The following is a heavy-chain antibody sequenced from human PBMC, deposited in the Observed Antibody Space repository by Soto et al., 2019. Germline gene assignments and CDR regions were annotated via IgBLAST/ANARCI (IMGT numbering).Heavy chain of an antibody. CDR1: GGTFSSYA. D-gene: IGHD4-17*01. V-gene: IGHV1-69*01. Sequence: QVQLVQSGAEVKKPGSSVKVSCKASGGTFSSYAISWVRQAPGQGLEWMGGIIPIFGTANYAQKFQGRVTITADESTSAAYMELSSLRSEDTAVYYCARALGELEDCDTYYGDYGWFDPWGQGTLVTVSS. CDR2: IIPIFGTA. J-gene: IGHJ5*02. CDR3: ARALGELEDCDTYYGDYGWFDP.